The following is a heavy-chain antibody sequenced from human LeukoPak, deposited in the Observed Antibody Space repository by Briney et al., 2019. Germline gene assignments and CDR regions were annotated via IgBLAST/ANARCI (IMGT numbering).Heavy chain of an antibody. V-gene: IGHV4-31*02. CDR1: GFTFRSYW. J-gene: IGHJ6*02. D-gene: IGHD2-2*01. CDR3: ARDVRLGYCSSTSCHNGMDV. Sequence: LRLSCAASGFTFRSYWMRWIRQHPGKGLEWIGYIYYSGSTYYNPSLKSRVTISVDTSKNQFSLKLSSVTAADTAVYYCARDVRLGYCSSTSCHNGMDVWGQGTTVTVSS. CDR2: IYYSGST.